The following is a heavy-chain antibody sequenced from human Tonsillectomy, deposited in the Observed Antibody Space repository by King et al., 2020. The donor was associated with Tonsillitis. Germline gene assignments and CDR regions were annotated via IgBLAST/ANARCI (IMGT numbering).Heavy chain of an antibody. CDR2: IYTSGST. CDR3: ARAVGNPYYYYMDG. Sequence: VQLQESGPGLVKPSQTLSLTCTVSGGSISSGSYYWSWIRQPAGKGLEWIGRIYTSGSTNYNPSLKSRVTMSVDTSKNQFSLKLSSVTAADTAVYYCARAVGNPYYYYMDGWGKGTKVTVSS. V-gene: IGHV4-61*02. J-gene: IGHJ6*03. D-gene: IGHD4-23*01. CDR1: GGSISSGSYY.